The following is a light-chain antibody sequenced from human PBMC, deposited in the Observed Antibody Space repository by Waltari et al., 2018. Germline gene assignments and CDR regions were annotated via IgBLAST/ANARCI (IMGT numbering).Light chain of an antibody. Sequence: DIQMTQSPSSLSASIGDRVTITCRASQSISIYLNWYQQKPGKAPKLLINAASNLQSGVPSRFGGSGSGTDFTLTISSLQPEDFATYYCQQSYSTPPYTFGQGTKLAIK. J-gene: IGKJ2*01. CDR1: QSISIY. CDR2: AAS. V-gene: IGKV1-39*01. CDR3: QQSYSTPPYT.